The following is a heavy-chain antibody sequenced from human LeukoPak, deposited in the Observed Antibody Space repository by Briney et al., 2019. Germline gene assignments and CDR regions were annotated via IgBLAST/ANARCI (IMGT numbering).Heavy chain of an antibody. J-gene: IGHJ4*02. V-gene: IGHV4-59*01. CDR3: ARDKNCFDY. Sequence: SETLSLTCTVSGGSISSYYWSWIRQPPGKGLEWIGYIYYSGSTNYNPSLKSRVTISVDTSKNQFSLKLSSVTAADTAVYYCARDKNCFDYWGQGTLVTVSS. CDR1: GGSISSYY. CDR2: IYYSGST.